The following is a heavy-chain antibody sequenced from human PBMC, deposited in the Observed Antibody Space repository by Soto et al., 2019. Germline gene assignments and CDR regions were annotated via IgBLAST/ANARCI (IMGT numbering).Heavy chain of an antibody. D-gene: IGHD1-26*01. Sequence: SETLSLTCAVSGGSISSGDYYWSWIRQPPGKGLEWIGYIYYSGSTYYNPSLKSRVTISVDTSKNQFSLKLSSVTAADTAVYYCARELHLRRWFDPWGQGTLVTVSS. J-gene: IGHJ5*02. CDR1: GGSISSGDYY. CDR2: IYYSGST. V-gene: IGHV4-30-4*01. CDR3: ARELHLRRWFDP.